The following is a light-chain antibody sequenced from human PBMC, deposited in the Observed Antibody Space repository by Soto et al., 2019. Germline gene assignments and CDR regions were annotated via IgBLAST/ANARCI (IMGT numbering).Light chain of an antibody. J-gene: IGKJ1*01. V-gene: IGKV3-11*01. CDR2: DAS. Sequence: EIVLTQSPATLSLSPGDGATLSCRASQRISSYLVWYQQKPGQAPRLLIYDASNRATGIPARFSGSGSGTDFTLTISSLEPEDFAVYYCQQRSYWPWTFGRGTNLEIK. CDR3: QQRSYWPWT. CDR1: QRISSY.